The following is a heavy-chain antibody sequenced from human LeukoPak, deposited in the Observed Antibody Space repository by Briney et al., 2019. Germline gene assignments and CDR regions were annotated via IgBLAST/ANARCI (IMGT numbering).Heavy chain of an antibody. D-gene: IGHD3-22*01. CDR3: ARDPYYYDSSGYAGYFQH. CDR1: GFTFSSYA. J-gene: IGHJ1*01. V-gene: IGHV3-30-3*01. CDR2: ISYDGSNK. Sequence: SGGSLRLSCAASGFTFSSYAMHWVRQAPGKGLEWVAVISYDGSNKYYADSVKGRFTISRDNSKNTLYLQMNSLRAEDTAVYYCARDPYYYDSSGYAGYFQHWGQGTLVTVSS.